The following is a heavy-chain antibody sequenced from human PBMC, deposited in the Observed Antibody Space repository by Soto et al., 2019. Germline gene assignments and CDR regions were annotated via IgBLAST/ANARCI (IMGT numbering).Heavy chain of an antibody. D-gene: IGHD5-12*01. CDR1: GFTFSSYG. V-gene: IGHV3-33*01. CDR3: ARELERWLQVYYYYGMDV. CDR2: IWYDGSNK. J-gene: IGHJ6*02. Sequence: QVQLVESGGGVVQPGRSLRLSCAASGFTFSSYGMHWVRQAPGKGLEWVAVIWYDGSNKYYADSVKGRFTISRDNSKNTLYLQMNSLRAEDTAVYYCARELERWLQVYYYYGMDVWGQGTTVTVSS.